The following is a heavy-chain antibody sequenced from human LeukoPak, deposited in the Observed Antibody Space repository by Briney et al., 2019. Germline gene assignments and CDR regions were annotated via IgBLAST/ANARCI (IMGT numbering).Heavy chain of an antibody. Sequence: SETLSLTCTVSGYSISSGYYWGWIRPPPGKGLEWIGSIYHSGSTYYNPSRKGRGTISVDKSKNQFSLKLSSVTAADTAVYYCARLIGSGAIWFDPWGREPWSPSPQ. J-gene: IGHJ5*02. CDR3: ARLIGSGAIWFDP. V-gene: IGHV4-38-2*02. CDR2: IYHSGST. CDR1: GYSISSGYY. D-gene: IGHD3-3*01.